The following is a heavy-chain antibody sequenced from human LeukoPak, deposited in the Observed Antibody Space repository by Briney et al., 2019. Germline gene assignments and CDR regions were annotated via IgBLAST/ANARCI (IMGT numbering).Heavy chain of an antibody. CDR2: ISGGGGYI. V-gene: IGHV3-21*01. Sequence: PGGSLRLSCAASGFTFRDYAMSWVRQPPRKGLEWVSTISGGGGYIYYADSVKGRFTISRDNAKNSLYLQMNSLRAEDTAVYYCAREQYSGYDYSDAFDIWGQGTMVTVSS. D-gene: IGHD5-12*01. CDR1: GFTFRDYA. J-gene: IGHJ3*02. CDR3: AREQYSGYDYSDAFDI.